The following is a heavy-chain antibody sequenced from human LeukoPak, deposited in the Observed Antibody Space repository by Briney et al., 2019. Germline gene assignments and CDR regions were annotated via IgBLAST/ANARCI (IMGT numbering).Heavy chain of an antibody. CDR3: ARANNAGWFDY. CDR2: IREDGSRN. J-gene: IGHJ4*02. CDR1: GFSFSSFW. Sequence: GGSLRLSCAASGFSFSSFWMTWVRQAPGKGLEWVANIREDGSRNHCVDSVKGRFTISRDNAKNSLFLQMSSLRVEDTAVYYCARANNAGWFDYWGQGTLVTVSS. V-gene: IGHV3-7*04. D-gene: IGHD6-19*01.